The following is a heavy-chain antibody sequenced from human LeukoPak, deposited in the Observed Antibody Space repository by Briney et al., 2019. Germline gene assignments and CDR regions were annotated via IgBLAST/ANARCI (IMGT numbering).Heavy chain of an antibody. Sequence: SETLSLTCTVSGGSISIYYWSWIRQPAGKGLEWIGRIYTSGSTNYNPSLKSRVTMSVDTSKNQFSLKLSSVTAADTAVYYCARELSWFGELEVNFDYWGQGTLVTVSS. V-gene: IGHV4-4*07. CDR1: GGSISIYY. CDR3: ARELSWFGELEVNFDY. CDR2: IYTSGST. J-gene: IGHJ4*02. D-gene: IGHD3-10*01.